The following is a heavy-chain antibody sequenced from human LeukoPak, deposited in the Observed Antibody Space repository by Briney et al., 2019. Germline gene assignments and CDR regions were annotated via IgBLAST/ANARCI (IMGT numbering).Heavy chain of an antibody. Sequence: PGGSLRLSCAASGFTFDDYAMHWVRQAPGKGLEWVSGISWNSGSIGYADSVKGRFTISRDNAKNSLYLQMNRLRAEDTAVYYCAKDRSYGSGSYGDLDYWGQGPLVTVSS. J-gene: IGHJ4*02. CDR3: AKDRSYGSGSYGDLDY. D-gene: IGHD3-10*01. V-gene: IGHV3-9*01. CDR2: ISWNSGSI. CDR1: GFTFDDYA.